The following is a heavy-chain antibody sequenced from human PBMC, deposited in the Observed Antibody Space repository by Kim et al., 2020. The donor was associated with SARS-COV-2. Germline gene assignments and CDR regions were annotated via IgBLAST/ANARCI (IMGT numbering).Heavy chain of an antibody. J-gene: IGHJ4*02. D-gene: IGHD3-10*01. CDR3: ARHMVRGGMTSAFDY. V-gene: IGHV4-59*08. Sequence: PSLKSRVTISVDTSKNQFSLKLSSVTAADTAVYYCARHMVRGGMTSAFDYWGQGTLVTVSS.